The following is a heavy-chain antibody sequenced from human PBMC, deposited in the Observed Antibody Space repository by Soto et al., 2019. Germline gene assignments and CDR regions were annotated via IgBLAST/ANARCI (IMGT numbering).Heavy chain of an antibody. J-gene: IGHJ4*02. V-gene: IGHV3-21*06. D-gene: IGHD7-27*01. CDR1: GFTLTMYS. Sequence: PGGTLRLSCAASGFTLTMYSMTWVRQAPGKGLEWVSSISSTTNYIYYGDSMKGRFTISRDNAKNSLYLEMNSLRAEDTAVYYCARESEDLTSNFDYWGQGTLVTV. CDR3: ARESEDLTSNFDY. CDR2: ISSTTNYI.